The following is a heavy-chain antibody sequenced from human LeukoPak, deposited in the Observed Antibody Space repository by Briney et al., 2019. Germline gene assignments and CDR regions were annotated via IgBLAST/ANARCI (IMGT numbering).Heavy chain of an antibody. CDR1: GGTFSSYT. V-gene: IGHV1-69*02. Sequence: SVKVSCKASGGTFSSYTISWVRQAPGQGLEWMGRIIPILGIANYAQKFQGRVTITADQSTSTAYTELSSLRSEDTAVYYCARQRSDNYYDSSGYHDYWGQGTLVTVSS. CDR2: IIPILGIA. CDR3: ARQRSDNYYDSSGYHDY. D-gene: IGHD3-22*01. J-gene: IGHJ4*02.